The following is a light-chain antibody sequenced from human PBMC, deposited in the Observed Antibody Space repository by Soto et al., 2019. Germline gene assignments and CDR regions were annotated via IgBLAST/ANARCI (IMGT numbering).Light chain of an antibody. CDR1: QSVSSSY. CDR2: GTS. J-gene: IGKJ5*01. Sequence: EIVLTQSPGTLSLSPGERATLSCRASQSVSSSYLAWYHHKPGQAPRPLIYGTSSRATGIPDRFSGSGSGTDFTLTISRLEPEDFAVYYCQQYGSSPPITFGQGTRLEIK. CDR3: QQYGSSPPIT. V-gene: IGKV3-20*01.